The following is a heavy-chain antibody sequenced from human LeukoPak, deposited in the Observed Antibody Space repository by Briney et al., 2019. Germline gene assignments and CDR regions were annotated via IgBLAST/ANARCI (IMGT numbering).Heavy chain of an antibody. V-gene: IGHV3-21*01. J-gene: IGHJ6*02. Sequence: PGGSLRLSCAASGFTFSSYAMNWVRQAPGMGLEWVSSISESSTYIYYADSLKGRFTISRDNAKNSLYLQMNSLRAEDTAVYYCARETGAPPDYGDYAYYYYGMDVWGQGTTVTVSS. CDR1: GFTFSSYA. CDR2: ISESSTYI. CDR3: ARETGAPPDYGDYAYYYYGMDV. D-gene: IGHD4-17*01.